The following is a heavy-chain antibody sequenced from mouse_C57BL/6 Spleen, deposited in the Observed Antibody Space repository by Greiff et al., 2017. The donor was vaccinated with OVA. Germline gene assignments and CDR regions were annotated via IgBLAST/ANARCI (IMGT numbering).Heavy chain of an antibody. J-gene: IGHJ4*01. CDR3: ARKGMVTTPGAMDY. Sequence: VKLMESGPGLVQPSQSLSITCTVSGFSLTSYGVHWVRQSPGKGLEWLGVIWSGGSTDYNAAFISRLSISKDNSKSQVFFKMNSLQADNTAIYYCARKGMVTTPGAMDYWGQGTSVTVSS. CDR1: GFSLTSYG. V-gene: IGHV2-2*01. CDR2: IWSGGST. D-gene: IGHD2-2*01.